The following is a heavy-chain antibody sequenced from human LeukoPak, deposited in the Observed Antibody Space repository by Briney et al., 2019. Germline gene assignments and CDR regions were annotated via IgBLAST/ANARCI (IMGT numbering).Heavy chain of an antibody. CDR3: ARLIVPAAIQGIYFYYYGMDV. CDR1: GGSISSGGYY. D-gene: IGHD2-2*02. Sequence: SETLSLTCTVSGGSISSGGYYWSWIRQHPGKGLEWIGYIYYSGSTYYNPSLKSRVTITVDTSKNQFSLKLSSVTAADTAVYYCARLIVPAAIQGIYFYYYGMDVWGQGTTVTVSS. CDR2: IYYSGST. J-gene: IGHJ6*02. V-gene: IGHV4-31*03.